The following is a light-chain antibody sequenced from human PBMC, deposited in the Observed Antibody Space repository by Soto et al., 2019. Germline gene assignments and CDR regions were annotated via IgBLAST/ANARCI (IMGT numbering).Light chain of an antibody. Sequence: EIMITQFPASLSVSPGERATSSCRASQSFTSNLAWYQHKPGQAPRLLIYGASTRATDVPDRFSGSGSGTEFTLTISNLQSEDLAVYYCQQYNNWPRTSGQGTRLEIK. CDR2: GAS. CDR1: QSFTSN. CDR3: QQYNNWPRT. J-gene: IGKJ5*01. V-gene: IGKV3-15*01.